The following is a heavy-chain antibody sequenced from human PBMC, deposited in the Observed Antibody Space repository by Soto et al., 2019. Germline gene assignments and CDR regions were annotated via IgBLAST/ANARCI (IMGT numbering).Heavy chain of an antibody. D-gene: IGHD5-18*01. V-gene: IGHV1-46*01. CDR3: ASRDTAYGPSYYYYGMDV. CDR1: GYTFTSYY. CDR2: INPSGGST. Sequence: GASVKVSCKASGYTFTSYYMHWVRQAPGQELEWMGIINPSGGSTSYAQKFQGRVTMTRDTSTSTVYMELSSLRSEDTAVYYCASRDTAYGPSYYYYGMDVWGQGTTVTVSS. J-gene: IGHJ6*02.